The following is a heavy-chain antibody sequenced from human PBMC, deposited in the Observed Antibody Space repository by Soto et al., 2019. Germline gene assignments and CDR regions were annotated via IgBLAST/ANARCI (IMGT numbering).Heavy chain of an antibody. Sequence: SETLSLTCTVSGGSISSYYWSWIRQPPGKGLEWIGYIYYSGSTNYNPSPKSRVTISVDTSKNQFSLKLSSVTAADTAVYYCAREAGTRWLQFGYFDYWGQGTLVTVSS. V-gene: IGHV4-59*01. D-gene: IGHD5-12*01. CDR2: IYYSGST. CDR1: GGSISSYY. J-gene: IGHJ4*02. CDR3: AREAGTRWLQFGYFDY.